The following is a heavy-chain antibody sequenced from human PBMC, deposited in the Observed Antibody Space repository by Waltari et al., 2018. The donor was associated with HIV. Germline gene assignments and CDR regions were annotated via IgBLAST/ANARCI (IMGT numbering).Heavy chain of an antibody. CDR2: VHTSGST. CDR1: GGAISSGDDY. V-gene: IGHV4-61*02. Sequence: QVQLQESGPGLVKPSQPLSLTCTVSGGAISSGDDYWSWTRPPAGKGVGWIGSVHTSGSTNYNPAVKSRVTISVNTTHNQFPLKISSVAAADTAVYYCARGGGHQLLVGEYFHHWGQGTLVTVSS. J-gene: IGHJ1*01. D-gene: IGHD3-10*01. CDR3: ARGGGHQLLVGEYFHH.